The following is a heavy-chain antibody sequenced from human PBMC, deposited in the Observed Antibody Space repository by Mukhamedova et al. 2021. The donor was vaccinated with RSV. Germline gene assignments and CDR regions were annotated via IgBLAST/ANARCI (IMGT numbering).Heavy chain of an antibody. V-gene: IGHV4-39*01. J-gene: IGHJ4*02. D-gene: IGHD3-10*01. CDR3: ARTEKGLVHFDY. Sequence: SRVTISVDTSKNQFSLKLSSVTAADTAVYYCARTEKGLVHFDYWGQGTLVTVSS.